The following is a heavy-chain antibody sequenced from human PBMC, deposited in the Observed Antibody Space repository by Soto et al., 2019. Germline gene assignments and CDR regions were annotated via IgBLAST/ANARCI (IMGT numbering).Heavy chain of an antibody. Sequence: ASVKVSCKASGYTFTSYAMHWVRQAPGQRLEWMGWINAGNGNTKYSQKFQGRVTITRDTSASTAYMELSSLRSEDTAVYYCARSPGLGVADYSGKGTLVAVSS. CDR1: GYTFTSYA. CDR2: INAGNGNT. V-gene: IGHV1-3*01. CDR3: ARSPGLGVADY. J-gene: IGHJ4*02. D-gene: IGHD6-19*01.